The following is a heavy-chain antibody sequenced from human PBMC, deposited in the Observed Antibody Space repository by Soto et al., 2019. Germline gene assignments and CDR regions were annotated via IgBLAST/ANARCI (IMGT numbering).Heavy chain of an antibody. CDR1: GGSMNNYY. CDR3: AREVPRGVFWLDP. Sequence: SETLSLTCTVSGGSMNNYYWNWIRQPPGKGLEWIGYIYHTGKSKYNPSLSGRATLSVDPSKNQFSLNLRSLTAADTAVYYCAREVPRGVFWLDPWGQGTLVTV. D-gene: IGHD3-10*01. V-gene: IGHV4-59*12. CDR2: IYHTGKS. J-gene: IGHJ5*02.